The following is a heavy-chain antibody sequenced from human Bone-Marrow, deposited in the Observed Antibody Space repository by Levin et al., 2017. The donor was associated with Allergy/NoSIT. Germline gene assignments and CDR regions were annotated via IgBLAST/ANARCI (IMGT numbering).Heavy chain of an antibody. CDR2: IYYSGST. V-gene: IGHV4-59*01. Sequence: SQTLSLTCTVSGGSISSSYWSWIRQPPGKGLEWIGYIYYSGSTNYNPSLKSRVTISVDTSKNQFSLKLSSVTAADTAVYYCAKYHRGWGAFDIWGQGTMVTVSS. D-gene: IGHD2-2*01. J-gene: IGHJ3*02. CDR3: AKYHRGWGAFDI. CDR1: GGSISSSY.